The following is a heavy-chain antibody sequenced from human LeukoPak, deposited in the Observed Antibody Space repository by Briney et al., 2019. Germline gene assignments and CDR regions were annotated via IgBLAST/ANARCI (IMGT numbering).Heavy chain of an antibody. CDR2: IKSKTDGGTT. CDR3: TTDSPGWPMWEYYFDY. CDR1: GFAFSNAW. D-gene: IGHD1-26*01. J-gene: IGHJ4*02. Sequence: GGSHRLSCAASGFAFSNAWMSWVRKAPGKGLEWVGRIKSKTDGGTTDYAAPVKGRFTISRDDSKNTLYLQMNSLKTEDTAVYYCTTDSPGWPMWEYYFDYWGQGTLVTVSS. V-gene: IGHV3-15*01.